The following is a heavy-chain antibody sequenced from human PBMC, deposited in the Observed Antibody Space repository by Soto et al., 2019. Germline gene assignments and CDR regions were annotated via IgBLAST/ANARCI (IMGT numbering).Heavy chain of an antibody. J-gene: IGHJ4*02. D-gene: IGHD2-2*01. V-gene: IGHV3-15*01. CDR1: GFTFSNAW. CDR2: IKSKTDGGTT. CDR3: TTDSQTAAASFDY. Sequence: GGSLRLSCAASGFTFSNAWMSWVRQAPGKGLEWVGRIKSKTDGGTTDYASPVKGRFTISRDDSKNTLYLQMNSLKTEDTAVYYCTTDSQTAAASFDYWGQGTLVTVSS.